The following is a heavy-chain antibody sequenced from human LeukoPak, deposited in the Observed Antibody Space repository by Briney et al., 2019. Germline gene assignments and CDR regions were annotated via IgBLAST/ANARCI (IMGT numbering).Heavy chain of an antibody. CDR3: ARDQGIAVDGTRPYFDY. V-gene: IGHV3-30-3*01. CDR1: GFTFSSYA. Sequence: GGSLRLSCAASGFTFSSYAMHWVRQAPGKGLEWVAVISYDGSNKYYADSVKGRFTISRDNSKNTLYLQMNSLRAEDTAVYYCARDQGIAVDGTRPYFDYWGQGTLVTVSS. D-gene: IGHD6-19*01. J-gene: IGHJ4*02. CDR2: ISYDGSNK.